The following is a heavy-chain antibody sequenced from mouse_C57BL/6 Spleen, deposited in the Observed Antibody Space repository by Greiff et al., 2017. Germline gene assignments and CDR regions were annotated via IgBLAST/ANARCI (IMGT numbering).Heavy chain of an antibody. J-gene: IGHJ4*01. CDR3: AREGYGSSSGAMDY. D-gene: IGHD1-1*01. V-gene: IGHV1-72*01. Sequence: KESCKASGYTFTSYWMHWVKQRPGRGLEWIGRIDPNSGGTKYNEKFKSKATLTVDKPSSTAYMQLSSLTSEDSAVYYCAREGYGSSSGAMDYWGQGTSVTVSS. CDR2: IDPNSGGT. CDR1: GYTFTSYW.